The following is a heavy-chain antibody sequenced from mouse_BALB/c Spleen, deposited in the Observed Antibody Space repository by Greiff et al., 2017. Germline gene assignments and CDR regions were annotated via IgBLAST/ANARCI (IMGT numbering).Heavy chain of an antibody. CDR2: INPDSSTI. Sequence: EVKLLESGGGLVQPGGSLKLSCAASGFDFSRYWMSWVRQAPGKGLEWIGEINPDSSTINYTPSLKDKFIISRDNAKNTLYLQMSKVRSEDTALYYCARRGLLPYAMDYWGQGTSVTVSS. V-gene: IGHV4-1*02. J-gene: IGHJ4*01. CDR3: ARRGLLPYAMDY. D-gene: IGHD2-3*01. CDR1: GFDFSRYW.